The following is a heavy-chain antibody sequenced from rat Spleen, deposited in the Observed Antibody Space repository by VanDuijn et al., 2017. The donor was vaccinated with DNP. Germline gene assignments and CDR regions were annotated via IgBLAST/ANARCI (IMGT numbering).Heavy chain of an antibody. J-gene: IGHJ2*01. CDR3: AKDAFDY. Sequence: EVQLVESGGDLVQPGRSLRLSCAASGFTFSDYNMAWVRQAPKKGLEWVATIIYDGSRTYYRDSVKGRFTISRDNGKRTLYLQMERLRSEDTATYYCAKDAFDYWGQGVMVTVSS. CDR2: IIYDGSRT. V-gene: IGHV5S10*01. CDR1: GFTFSDYN.